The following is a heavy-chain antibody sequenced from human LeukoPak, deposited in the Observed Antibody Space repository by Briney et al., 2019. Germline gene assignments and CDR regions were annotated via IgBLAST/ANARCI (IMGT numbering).Heavy chain of an antibody. CDR1: GFTFSSYG. CDR3: AKDPFDY. J-gene: IGHJ4*02. CDR2: ISYDGSNK. V-gene: IGHV3-30*18. Sequence: GGSLRLSCAASGFTFSSYGMHWVRQAPGKGLEWVAVISYDGSNKYYADSVKGRFTISRDNSKNTLNLQMNSLRAEDTAVYYCAKDPFDYWGQGTLVTVSS.